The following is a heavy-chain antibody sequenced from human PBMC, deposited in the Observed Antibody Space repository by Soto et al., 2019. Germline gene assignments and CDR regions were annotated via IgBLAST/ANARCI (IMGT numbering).Heavy chain of an antibody. J-gene: IGHJ3*01. Sequence: EVQLVESGGDLVQPGGSLRLSCAASGFTFSSYSMNWVRQAPGKGLEWVSYISSSSTTIYYADSVKGRLTISRDNAQNSLYLQMNSLRDVDTAVYYCASWCSGANWAWGQGTMVTVSS. CDR3: ASWCSGANWA. CDR2: ISSSSTTI. CDR1: GFTFSSYS. V-gene: IGHV3-48*02. D-gene: IGHD2-15*01.